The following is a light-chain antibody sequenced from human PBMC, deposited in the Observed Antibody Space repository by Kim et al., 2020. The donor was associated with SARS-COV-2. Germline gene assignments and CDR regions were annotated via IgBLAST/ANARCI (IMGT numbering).Light chain of an antibody. V-gene: IGLV6-57*03. Sequence: NFMLTQHHSKSESPGKTVTISCTRSSGSIASNYVQWYQQRPGSAPTTVIYEDNQRPSGVPDRFSGSIDSSYNSASLTISGLKTEDEADYYCQSYDSSNHWVFGGGTQLTVL. J-gene: IGLJ3*02. CDR1: SGSIASNY. CDR2: EDN. CDR3: QSYDSSNHWV.